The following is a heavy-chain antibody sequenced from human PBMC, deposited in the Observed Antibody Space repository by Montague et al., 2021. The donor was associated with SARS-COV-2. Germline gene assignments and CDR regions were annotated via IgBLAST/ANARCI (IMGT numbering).Heavy chain of an antibody. V-gene: IGHV3-7*03. Sequence: SLRLSCAASGFTFSTYWMTWVRQAPGKGLEWVANIKGDGSNKHFVDSVEGRFTISRDDAKNSLYLLTANLRVDDTAVYYCARDTTSFNSGIYYDAFDVWGQGTMVTVSS. D-gene: IGHD1-26*01. J-gene: IGHJ3*01. CDR1: GFTFSTYW. CDR3: ARDTTSFNSGIYYDAFDV. CDR2: IKGDGSNK.